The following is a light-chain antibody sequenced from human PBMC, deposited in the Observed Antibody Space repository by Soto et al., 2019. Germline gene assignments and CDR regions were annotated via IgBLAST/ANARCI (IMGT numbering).Light chain of an antibody. Sequence: EIVLTQSPGTLSLSPGEMGTLSCRASQSVRDNYLAWYQNKPGQAPMLLIYGASNRATGIADRFSGSGSGTDFPLTISRLEPEDFAVYYCHQYGNSPPLTFGGGTKVEIK. V-gene: IGKV3-20*01. CDR2: GAS. CDR3: HQYGNSPPLT. J-gene: IGKJ4*01. CDR1: QSVRDNY.